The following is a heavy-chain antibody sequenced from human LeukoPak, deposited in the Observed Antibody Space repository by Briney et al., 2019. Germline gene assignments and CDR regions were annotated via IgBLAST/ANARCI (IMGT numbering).Heavy chain of an antibody. J-gene: IGHJ4*02. Sequence: GGSLRLSCAASGFTFSSYGMHWVRQAPGKGLEWVAVISYDGSNKYYADSVKGRFTISRDNSKNTLYLQMNSLRAEDTAVYYCARGSSWYGGIDYWGQGTLVTVSS. V-gene: IGHV3-30*03. CDR3: ARGSSWYGGIDY. CDR1: GFTFSSYG. D-gene: IGHD6-13*01. CDR2: ISYDGSNK.